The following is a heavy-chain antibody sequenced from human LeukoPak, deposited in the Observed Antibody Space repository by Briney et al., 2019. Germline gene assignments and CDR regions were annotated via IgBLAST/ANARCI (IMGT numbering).Heavy chain of an antibody. V-gene: IGHV3-33*01. Sequence: GGSLRLSCAASGLTFSSSGMHWVRQAPGKGLEWVAVIWYDGSNRYYADPVRGRFTVSRDNSKNTLYLQMNSLRAEDTAVYYCARAKGVSTGYRPTDYWGQGTLVTVSS. CDR2: IWYDGSNR. J-gene: IGHJ4*02. CDR3: ARAKGVSTGYRPTDY. D-gene: IGHD3-22*01. CDR1: GLTFSSSG.